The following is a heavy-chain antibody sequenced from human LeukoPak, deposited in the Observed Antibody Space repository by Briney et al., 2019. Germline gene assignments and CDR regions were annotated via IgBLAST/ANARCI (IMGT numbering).Heavy chain of an antibody. CDR2: ISSSNSYI. J-gene: IGHJ4*02. Sequence: GGSLTLSCAAFGFTFRSYKMKWVRQAPGKGLEWVSSISSSNSYIYNADSVKGRFTISRDNAKNSLYLQMNSLRAEDTAVYYSARHQGLLIVAVRSGYWGQGTLVTVSS. V-gene: IGHV3-21*01. CDR1: GFTFRSYK. CDR3: ARHQGLLIVAVRSGY. D-gene: IGHD5-12*01.